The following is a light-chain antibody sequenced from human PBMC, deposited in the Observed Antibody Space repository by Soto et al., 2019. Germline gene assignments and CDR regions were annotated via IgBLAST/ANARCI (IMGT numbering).Light chain of an antibody. CDR1: QSVSSN. CDR2: GAS. Sequence: EIVMTRSPAILSVSPGERATLSCRASQSVSSNLAWYQQKPGQTPRLLIYGASTRATGIPARFSGSGSGTEFALTISSLQSEDFAIYHCQQYNDWPRTFGQGTKVDIK. J-gene: IGKJ1*01. CDR3: QQYNDWPRT. V-gene: IGKV3-15*01.